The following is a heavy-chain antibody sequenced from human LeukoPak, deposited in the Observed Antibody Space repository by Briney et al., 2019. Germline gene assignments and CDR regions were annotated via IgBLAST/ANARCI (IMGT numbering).Heavy chain of an antibody. J-gene: IGHJ3*02. CDR3: ARDPPRYCSGGTCYFDAFDI. V-gene: IGHV3-30*02. CDR1: GFTFSSYG. D-gene: IGHD2-15*01. Sequence: GGSLRLSCAASGFTFSSYGMHWVRQAPGKGLEWVAFIRYDGSNKYYADSVKGRFTISRDNSKNTLYMQMNSLRVEDTAVYYCARDPPRYCSGGTCYFDAFDIWGQGTMVIVSS. CDR2: IRYDGSNK.